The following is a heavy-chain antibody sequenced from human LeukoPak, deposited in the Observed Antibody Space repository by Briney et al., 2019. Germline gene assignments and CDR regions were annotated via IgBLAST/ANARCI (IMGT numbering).Heavy chain of an antibody. J-gene: IGHJ4*02. CDR3: AKGSRASRPYYFDY. D-gene: IGHD6-6*01. CDR1: GFTFSDHA. CDR2: LSETGDTT. V-gene: IGHV3-23*01. Sequence: GGSLRLSCAASGFTFSDHAMNWVRQAPGKGLEWVSSLSETGDTTDYADSVKGRFTISRDNSKNTVYLQMNSLRADDTAVYYCAKGSRASRPYYFDYWGQGTLVTVSS.